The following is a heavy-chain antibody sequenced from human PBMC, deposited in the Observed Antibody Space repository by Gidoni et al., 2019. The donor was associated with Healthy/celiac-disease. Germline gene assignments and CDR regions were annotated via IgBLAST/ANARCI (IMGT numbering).Heavy chain of an antibody. CDR3: AKDFTPVYSSGWTYYFDY. D-gene: IGHD6-19*01. J-gene: IGHJ4*02. CDR1: GFTFSPYA. V-gene: IGHV3-23*01. CDR2: ISGSGGST. Sequence: EVQLLESGGGLVQPGGSLRLSWAASGFTFSPYAMSWVRQAPGKGLEWVSAISGSGGSTYYADSVKGRFTISRDNSKNTLYLQMNSLRAEDTAVYYCAKDFTPVYSSGWTYYFDYWGQGTLVTVSS.